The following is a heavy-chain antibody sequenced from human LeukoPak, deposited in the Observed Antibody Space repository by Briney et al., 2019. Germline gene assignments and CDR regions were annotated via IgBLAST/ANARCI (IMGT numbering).Heavy chain of an antibody. CDR2: INHSGST. Sequence: SETLSLTCTVSGGSVSSGSYYWSWIRQPPGKGLEWIGEINHSGSTNYNPSLKSRVTISVDTSKNQFSLKLSSVTAADTAVYYCARGAPGDIVVVVAATPNYYFDYWGQGTLVTVSS. J-gene: IGHJ4*02. CDR1: GGSVSSGSYY. D-gene: IGHD2-15*01. V-gene: IGHV4-39*07. CDR3: ARGAPGDIVVVVAATPNYYFDY.